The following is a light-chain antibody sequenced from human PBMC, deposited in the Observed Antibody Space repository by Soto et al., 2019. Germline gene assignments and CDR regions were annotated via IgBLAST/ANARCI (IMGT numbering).Light chain of an antibody. CDR2: RSD. J-gene: IGLJ2*01. CDR3: SARDDSLSGVV. Sequence: QSVLTQPPSTSGTPGQRVTISCSGSSSNIGSNHVYWYQQFPGMAPKLLMYRSDQRPTGVPDRFTGSKSGTSASLAISGLRSDDDADYYCSARDDSLSGVVFVGGTKLTVL. CDR1: SSNIGSNH. V-gene: IGLV1-47*01.